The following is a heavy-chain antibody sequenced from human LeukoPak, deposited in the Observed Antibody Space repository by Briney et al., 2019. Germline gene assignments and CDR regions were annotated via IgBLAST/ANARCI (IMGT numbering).Heavy chain of an antibody. D-gene: IGHD3-10*01. Sequence: SQTLSLTCTVSGGSISSGSYYWSWIRQPAGKGLEWIGRIYTSGSTNYNPSLKSRVTISVDTSKNQFSLKLSSVTAADTAVYYCARGVELLWSYAFDIWGQGTMVTVSS. CDR1: GGSISSGSYY. J-gene: IGHJ3*02. V-gene: IGHV4-61*02. CDR3: ARGVELLWSYAFDI. CDR2: IYTSGST.